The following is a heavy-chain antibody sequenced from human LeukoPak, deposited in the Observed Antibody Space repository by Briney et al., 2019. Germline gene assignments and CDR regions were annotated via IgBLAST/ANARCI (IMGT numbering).Heavy chain of an antibody. J-gene: IGHJ6*03. CDR2: IGTASDT. CDR3: ARGPPRGKYYYMDV. CDR1: GFTFSSFD. D-gene: IGHD1-1*01. Sequence: GGSLRLSCAASGFTFSSFDMHWVRQPTGQGLEWVSIIGTASDTYYPGSVESRFTLSTNNAKNSLYLQMNSLTAGDTAVYYCARGPPRGKYYYMDVWGKGTTVTVSS. V-gene: IGHV3-13*01.